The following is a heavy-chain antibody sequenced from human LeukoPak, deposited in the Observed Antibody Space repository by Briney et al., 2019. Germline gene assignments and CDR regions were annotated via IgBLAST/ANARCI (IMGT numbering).Heavy chain of an antibody. V-gene: IGHV3-7*01. CDR3: ARESIVIVPTTMDDASDI. CDR1: GFTFSHCY. D-gene: IGHD2-2*01. Sequence: GGSLRLSYAASGFTFSHCYMSWVRQAPGKGLEWVANIKQDGSEQFYLDSVKGRFTISRDNAKDALYLQMHSLRVEDTAVYYCARESIVIVPTTMDDASDIWGQGTMVTVSS. CDR2: IKQDGSEQ. J-gene: IGHJ3*02.